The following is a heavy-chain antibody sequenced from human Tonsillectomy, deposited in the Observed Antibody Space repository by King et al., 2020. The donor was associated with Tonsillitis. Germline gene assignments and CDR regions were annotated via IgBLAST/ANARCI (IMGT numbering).Heavy chain of an antibody. D-gene: IGHD4-17*01. Sequence: VQLQESGPGLVKPSETLSLTCTVSGGSVSSGSYYWSWIRQPPGKGLEWIGYIYYSGSTNYNPSLKSRVTISVDTSKNQFSLKLSSVTAADTAVYYCARDDYGDFDSFDYWGQGTLVTVSS. V-gene: IGHV4-61*01. CDR2: IYYSGST. J-gene: IGHJ4*02. CDR3: ARDDYGDFDSFDY. CDR1: GGSVSSGSYY.